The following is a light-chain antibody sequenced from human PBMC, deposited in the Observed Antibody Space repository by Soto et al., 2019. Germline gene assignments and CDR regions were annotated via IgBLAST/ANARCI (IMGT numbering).Light chain of an antibody. CDR3: QQYNSYWT. J-gene: IGKJ1*01. CDR2: GAS. Sequence: IVMTQSPATLSVSPGERATLSCRASQSVSSNLAWYQQKPGQAPRLLIYGASARATGIPARFSGSASGTEFTLTISSLQPDDFATYYCQQYNSYWTFGQGTKVDIK. V-gene: IGKV3-15*01. CDR1: QSVSSN.